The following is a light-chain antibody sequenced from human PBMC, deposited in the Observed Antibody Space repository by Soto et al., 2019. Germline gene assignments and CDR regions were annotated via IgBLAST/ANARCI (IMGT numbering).Light chain of an antibody. J-gene: IGKJ1*01. CDR2: DAS. Sequence: EIAMTQSPATLSVSPGERATLSCRASQSVSSKLAWYQQKPGQAPRLLIYDASTRATGIPARFSGSGSGTEFTRSIRSLQSEDFAVYYCQQFNNWPRTFGQGTKVEIK. CDR3: QQFNNWPRT. V-gene: IGKV3-15*01. CDR1: QSVSSK.